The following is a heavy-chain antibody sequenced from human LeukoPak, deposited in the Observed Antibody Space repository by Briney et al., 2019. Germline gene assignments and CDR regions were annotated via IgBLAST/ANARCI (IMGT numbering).Heavy chain of an antibody. CDR3: ARDRGSSGSYEGHRVFDY. D-gene: IGHD1-26*01. V-gene: IGHV1-18*01. CDR2: ISPYNGNT. Sequence: ASVKVSCKASGYTFSSYGISWVRQAPGQGLEWMGWISPYNGNTNYAEKFQGRVSMATDTSTTTAYMELGSLISDDTAVYYCARDRGSSGSYEGHRVFDYWGQGTLVTVSS. CDR1: GYTFSSYG. J-gene: IGHJ4*02.